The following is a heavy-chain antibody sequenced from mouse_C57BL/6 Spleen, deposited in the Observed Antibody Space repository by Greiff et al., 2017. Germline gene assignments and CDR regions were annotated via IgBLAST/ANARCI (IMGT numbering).Heavy chain of an antibody. J-gene: IGHJ1*03. CDR3: ARDYYGSSPYWYFDV. CDR1: GFNIKNTY. CDR2: IDPANGNT. Sequence: VQLQQSVAELVRPGASVKLSCTASGFNIKNTYMHWVKQRPEQGLEWIGRIDPANGNTKYAPKFQGKATINADTSSNTAYLQLSSLTSEDTAIYYCARDYYGSSPYWYFDVWGTGTTVTVSS. D-gene: IGHD1-1*01. V-gene: IGHV14-3*01.